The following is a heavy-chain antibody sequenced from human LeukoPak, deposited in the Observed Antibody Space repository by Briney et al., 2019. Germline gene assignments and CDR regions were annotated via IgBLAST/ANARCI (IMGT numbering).Heavy chain of an antibody. CDR2: IHDDGIVT. Sequence: GGSLRLSCAASGFTFTAYAMSWFRQTPEKGLEWVANIHDDGIVTHYVDSVKGRFTISRDNARNSVNLQVNSLRVEDTALYYCARGRGWVDHWGQGTLVTVSS. V-gene: IGHV3-7*01. CDR3: ARGRGWVDH. CDR1: GFTFTAYA. D-gene: IGHD3-16*01. J-gene: IGHJ4*02.